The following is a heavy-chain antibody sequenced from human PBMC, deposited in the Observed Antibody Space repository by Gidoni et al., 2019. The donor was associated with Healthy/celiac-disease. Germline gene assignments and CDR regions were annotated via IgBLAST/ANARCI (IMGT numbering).Heavy chain of an antibody. Sequence: EVQLVESGGGLVKPGGSLRLSCAASGFTFSSYSMNWVRQAPGKGLEWVSSISSSSSYIYYADSVKGRFTISRDNAKNSLYLQMNSLRAEDTAVYYCARVSAIGSGYDLAYWGQGTLVTVSS. CDR2: ISSSSSYI. D-gene: IGHD5-12*01. V-gene: IGHV3-21*01. CDR1: GFTFSSYS. CDR3: ARVSAIGSGYDLAY. J-gene: IGHJ4*02.